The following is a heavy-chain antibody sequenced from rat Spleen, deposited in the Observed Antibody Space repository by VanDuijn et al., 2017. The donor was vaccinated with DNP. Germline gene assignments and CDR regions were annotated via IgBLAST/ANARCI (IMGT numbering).Heavy chain of an antibody. CDR3: ARYITGIVFDY. CDR1: GFAFSNYA. CDR2: ISSGGLNF. J-gene: IGHJ2*01. D-gene: IGHD1-6*01. V-gene: IGHV5-25*01. Sequence: EVQLVESGGGFVQPGRSLRLSCGVSGFAFSNYAMAWVRQAPAKGLEWVASISSGGLNFYYRDSVKGRFTVSRDNTQSSLYLQMDSLRSEDTATYYCARYITGIVFDYWGQGVMVTVSS.